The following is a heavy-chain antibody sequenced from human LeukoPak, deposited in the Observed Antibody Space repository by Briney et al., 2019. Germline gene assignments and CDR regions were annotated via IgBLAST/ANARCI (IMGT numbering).Heavy chain of an antibody. V-gene: IGHV3-49*05. Sequence: KPGGSLRLSCTVSGFTFGDYAMSWFRRAPGKGLEWVSFTKSKAYGGTTEYAASVKGRFTVSRDDYKSIAYLHMNSLKTEDTAVYYCSRTRSEAGSSIYFDYWGQGTLVTVSS. CDR1: GFTFGDYA. D-gene: IGHD6-19*01. J-gene: IGHJ4*02. CDR3: SRTRSEAGSSIYFDY. CDR2: TKSKAYGGTT.